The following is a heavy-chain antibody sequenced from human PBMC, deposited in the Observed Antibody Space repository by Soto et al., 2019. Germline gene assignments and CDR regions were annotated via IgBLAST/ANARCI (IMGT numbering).Heavy chain of an antibody. Sequence: PGGSLRLSCVGSGFKFSKYSYGMHWVRQAPGKGLEWVAVISYDGSNKYYADSVKGRFTIPRDNSKNTLYLQMNSLRAEDTAVYYCAKDNPRSIGSDLNWFDPWGQGTLVTVSS. V-gene: IGHV3-30*18. CDR1: GFKFSKYSYG. CDR3: AKDNPRSIGSDLNWFDP. J-gene: IGHJ5*02. CDR2: ISYDGSNK. D-gene: IGHD2-15*01.